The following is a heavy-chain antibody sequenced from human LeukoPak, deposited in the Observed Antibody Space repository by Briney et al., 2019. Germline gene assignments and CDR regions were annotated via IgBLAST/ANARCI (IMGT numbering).Heavy chain of an antibody. CDR1: GFTVSSYY. Sequence: GGSLRLSCAASGFTVSSYYMSWVRQAPGKGLEWVAVISYDGSNKYYADSVKGRFTISRDNSKNTLYLQMNSLRAEDTAVYYCARDHGSIAAAGRMVYWGQGTLVTVSS. CDR3: ARDHGSIAAAGRMVY. V-gene: IGHV3-30-3*01. J-gene: IGHJ4*02. CDR2: ISYDGSNK. D-gene: IGHD6-13*01.